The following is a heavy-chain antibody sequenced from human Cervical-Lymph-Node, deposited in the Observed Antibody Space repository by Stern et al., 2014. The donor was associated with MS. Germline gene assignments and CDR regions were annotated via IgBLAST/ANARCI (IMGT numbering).Heavy chain of an antibody. CDR3: ARQTTAWASDV. D-gene: IGHD1-14*01. CDR1: GYKFSIYW. J-gene: IGHJ4*02. V-gene: IGHV5-51*01. Sequence: VQLVQSGAELIRPGESLKISCKGSGYKFSIYWIAWVRQMPGKGLEWMGFIYPCDSETRYSPSFQGQVPMSADKSTSTAYLQWSSLNASDTAMYFCARQTTAWASDVWGQGTLVTVSS. CDR2: IYPCDSET.